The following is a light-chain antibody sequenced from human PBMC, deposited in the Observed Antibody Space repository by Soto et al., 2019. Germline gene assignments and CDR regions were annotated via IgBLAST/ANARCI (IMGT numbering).Light chain of an antibody. V-gene: IGLV2-8*01. J-gene: IGLJ2*01. CDR2: EVS. CDR3: SSYAGSTPL. CDR1: SSDVGGYNY. Sequence: QSALTQPPSASGSPGQSATISCTGTSSDVGGYNYVSWYQQHPGKAPKLMIYEVSKRPSGVPDRFSGSKSGNTASLTVSGLQAEDEADYYCSSYAGSTPLFGGGTKLTVL.